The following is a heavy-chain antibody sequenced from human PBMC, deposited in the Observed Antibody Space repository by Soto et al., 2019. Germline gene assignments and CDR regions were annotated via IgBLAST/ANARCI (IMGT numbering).Heavy chain of an antibody. CDR2: VFYTGFT. V-gene: IGHV4-39*01. J-gene: IGHJ4*02. CDR1: GGSISGSYYY. CDR3: ATSQKGYNWNYFDH. D-gene: IGHD1-20*01. Sequence: PSETLSLTCAVSGGSISGSYYYWGWLRQSPGTGPERIGSVFYTGFTSYNPSLESRVSVSVDTSKNQFSLKVSAVTAADTAVYYCATSQKGYNWNYFDHWGQGALVTVSS.